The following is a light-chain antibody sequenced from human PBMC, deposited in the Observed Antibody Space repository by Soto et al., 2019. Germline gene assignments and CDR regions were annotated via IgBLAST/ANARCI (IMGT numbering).Light chain of an antibody. CDR1: SSNIGAGYD. Sequence: SALTQPPSVSGAPGQRVTISCTGSSSNIGAGYDVHWYQQLPGTAPKLLIYGNSNRPSGVPDRFSGSKSGTSASLAITGLQAEDEADYYCQSYDSSPSYVFGTGTKVTVL. J-gene: IGLJ1*01. CDR3: QSYDSSPSYV. V-gene: IGLV1-40*01. CDR2: GNS.